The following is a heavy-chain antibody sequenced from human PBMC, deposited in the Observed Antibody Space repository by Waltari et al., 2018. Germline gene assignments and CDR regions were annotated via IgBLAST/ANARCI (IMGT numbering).Heavy chain of an antibody. V-gene: IGHV3-48*01. J-gene: IGHJ4*02. CDR3: ARDSSGWYRNIDY. D-gene: IGHD6-19*01. CDR2: ISSSSSTI. CDR1: GFPFSTHD. Sequence: EVQLVGSGGGLVRPGGSLSPSCATSGFPFSTHDINWLHLAPGKGLEWVSYISSSSSTIYYADSVKGRFTISRDNAKNSLYLQMNSLRAEDTAVYYCARDSSGWYRNIDYWGQGTLVTVSS.